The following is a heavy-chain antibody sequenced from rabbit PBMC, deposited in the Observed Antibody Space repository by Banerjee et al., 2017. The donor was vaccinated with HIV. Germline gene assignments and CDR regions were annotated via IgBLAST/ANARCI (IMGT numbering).Heavy chain of an antibody. CDR1: GFTISSGYW. CDR3: ARTTAFDL. V-gene: IGHV1S7*01. CDR2: ISTGSGST. Sequence: QLKETGGGLVQPGGSLTLSCKASGFTISSGYWTSWVRQAPGKGLEWIGCISTGSGSTYYASWVNGRFSISRENTQNTVSLQMNSLTAADTATYFCARTTAFDLWGPGTLVTVS. J-gene: IGHJ4*01.